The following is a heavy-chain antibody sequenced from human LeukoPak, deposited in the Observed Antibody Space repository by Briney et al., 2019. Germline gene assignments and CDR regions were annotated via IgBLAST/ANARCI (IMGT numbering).Heavy chain of an antibody. CDR2: IKHSGST. CDR3: ARPNTAMVPYYFDY. J-gene: IGHJ4*02. Sequence: SETLSLTCAVYGGSFSGYYWSWIRQPPGKGLEWIGEIKHSGSTNYNPSLKSRVTISVDTSKNQFSLKLSSVTAADTAVYYCARPNTAMVPYYFDYWGQGTLVTVSS. V-gene: IGHV4-34*01. CDR1: GGSFSGYY. D-gene: IGHD5-18*01.